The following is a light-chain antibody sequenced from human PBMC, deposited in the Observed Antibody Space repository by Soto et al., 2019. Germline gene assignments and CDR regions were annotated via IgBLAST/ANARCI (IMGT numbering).Light chain of an antibody. J-gene: IGLJ1*01. V-gene: IGLV1-44*01. CDR3: AAWDDSLNGLYV. Sequence: QSVLTQPPSASGTPGQRVTISCSGSSSNIENNPVNWYQQLPGTAPKLLIYNNNQRPSGVPDRFSGSKSGTSASLAISGLRSADEADYYCAAWDDSLNGLYVFGTGTKVTVL. CDR1: SSNIENNP. CDR2: NNN.